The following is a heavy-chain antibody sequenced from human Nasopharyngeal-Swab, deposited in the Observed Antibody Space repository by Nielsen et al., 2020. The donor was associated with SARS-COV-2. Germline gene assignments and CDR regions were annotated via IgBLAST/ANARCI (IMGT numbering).Heavy chain of an antibody. CDR1: GYSFTSYW. D-gene: IGHD2-2*01. Sequence: GESPKISRKGSGYSFTSYWIGWVRHMPGKGLEWMGIIYPGDSDTRYSPSFQGQVTISADKSISTAYLQWSSLKASDTAMYYCARPPSPIGYCSSTSCSVGDYWGQGTLVTVSS. V-gene: IGHV5-51*01. CDR2: IYPGDSDT. CDR3: ARPPSPIGYCSSTSCSVGDY. J-gene: IGHJ4*02.